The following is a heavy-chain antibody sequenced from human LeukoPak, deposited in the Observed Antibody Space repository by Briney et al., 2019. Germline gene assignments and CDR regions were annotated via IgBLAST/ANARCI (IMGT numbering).Heavy chain of an antibody. V-gene: IGHV4-59*01. CDR2: IYYSGST. CDR1: GGSISSYY. J-gene: IGHJ1*01. D-gene: IGHD3/OR15-3a*01. CDR3: ARIGPTLTLQH. Sequence: SETLSLTCTVSGGSISSYYWSWIRQPPGKGLEWIGYIYYSGSTNYNPSLKSRVTISVDTSKNQFSLKLSSETAADTAVYYCARIGPTLTLQHWGQGTLVTVSS.